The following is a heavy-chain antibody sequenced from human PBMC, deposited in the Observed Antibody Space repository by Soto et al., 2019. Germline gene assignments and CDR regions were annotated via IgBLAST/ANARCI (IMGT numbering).Heavy chain of an antibody. CDR1: GGTFSSYT. J-gene: IGHJ4*02. CDR3: ATKNTMAAYDY. Sequence: QVQLVQSGAEVKKPGSSVKVSYKASGGTFSSYTISWVRQAPGQGLEWMGRIIPILGIANYAQKFQGRVTITADKSTSTAYMELSSLRSEDTAVYYCATKNTMAAYDYWGQGTLVTVSS. CDR2: IIPILGIA. D-gene: IGHD3-10*01. V-gene: IGHV1-69*02.